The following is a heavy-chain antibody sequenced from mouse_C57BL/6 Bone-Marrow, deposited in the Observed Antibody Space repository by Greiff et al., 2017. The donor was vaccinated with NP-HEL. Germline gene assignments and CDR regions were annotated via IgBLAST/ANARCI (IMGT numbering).Heavy chain of an antibody. V-gene: IGHV1-59*01. J-gene: IGHJ2*01. CDR2: IDPSDSYT. D-gene: IGHD1-1*01. CDR1: GYTFTSYW. Sequence: QVQLQQPGAELVRPGTSVKLSCKASGYTFTSYWMHWVKQRPGQGLEWIGVIDPSDSYTNYNQKFKGKATLTVDTSSSTAYMQLSSLTSEDSAVYYCARRLGTTVVPYWGQGTTLTVSS. CDR3: ARRLGTTVVPY.